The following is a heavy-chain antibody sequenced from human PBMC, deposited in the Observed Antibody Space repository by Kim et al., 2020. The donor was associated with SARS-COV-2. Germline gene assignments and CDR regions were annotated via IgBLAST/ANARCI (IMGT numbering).Heavy chain of an antibody. V-gene: IGHV4-59*08. Sequence: SETLSLTCTVSGGSISSYYWSWIRQPPGKGLEWIGYIYYSGSTNYNPSLKSRVTISVDTSKNQFSLKLSSVTAADTAVYYCARHPRLVSGWFDPWGQGTLVTVSS. CDR1: GGSISSYY. D-gene: IGHD3-9*01. J-gene: IGHJ5*02. CDR3: ARHPRLVSGWFDP. CDR2: IYYSGST.